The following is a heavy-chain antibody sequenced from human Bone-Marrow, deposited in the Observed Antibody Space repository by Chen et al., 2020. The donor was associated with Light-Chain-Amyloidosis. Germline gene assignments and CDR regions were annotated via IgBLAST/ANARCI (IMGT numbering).Heavy chain of an antibody. CDR2: IYPDDSDA. Sequence: FPNYWIGWVRQMPGKGLEWMGVIYPDDSDARYSPSFEGQVTISADKSITXXXXQWRSXXASDTAMYYCARRRDGYNFDYWGQGTLVTVSS. CDR3: ARRRDGYNFDY. J-gene: IGHJ4*02. V-gene: IGHV5-51*01. CDR1: FPNYW. D-gene: IGHD5-12*01.